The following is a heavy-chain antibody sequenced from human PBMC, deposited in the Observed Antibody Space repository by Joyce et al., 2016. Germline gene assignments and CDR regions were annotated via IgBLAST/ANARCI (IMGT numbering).Heavy chain of an antibody. J-gene: IGHJ3*01. Sequence: QVQLVQSGPEVEKPGSSVKVSCKASGASFNNYSLSWLRQAPGQGLEGMEGVVPVFGTSEYEQKFQDRVTISADKSTNTIYMDLTNLTFEDTAVYYCAKDPTTVRRAFDVWGQGTMVIVSS. CDR2: VVPVFGTS. V-gene: IGHV1-69*06. CDR3: AKDPTTVRRAFDV. D-gene: IGHD1-1*01. CDR1: GASFNNYS.